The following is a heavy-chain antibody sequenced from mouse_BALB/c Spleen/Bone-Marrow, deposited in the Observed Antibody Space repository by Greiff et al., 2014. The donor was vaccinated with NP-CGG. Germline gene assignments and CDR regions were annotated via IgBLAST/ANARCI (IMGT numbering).Heavy chain of an antibody. CDR3: AREPHYYAMDY. CDR1: GFSLTGYG. J-gene: IGHJ4*01. CDR2: IWGDGST. Sequence: QVQLKESGPGLVAPSQSLSITCTVSGFSLTGYGVNWVRQPPGKSLEWLGMIWGDGSTDYNSALKSRLSISKDNSKSQVFLKMNSLQTDDTARYYCAREPHYYAMDYWGQGTSVTVSS. V-gene: IGHV2-6-7*01.